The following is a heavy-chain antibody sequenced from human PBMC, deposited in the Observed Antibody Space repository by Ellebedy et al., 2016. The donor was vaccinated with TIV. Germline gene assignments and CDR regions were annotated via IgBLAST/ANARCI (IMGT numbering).Heavy chain of an antibody. Sequence: GESLKISXAASGFTFDDYTMHWVRQAPGKGLEWVSLISWDGGSTYYADSVKGRFTISRDNSKNTLYLQMNSLRAEDTAVYYCASSTSRYYYYGIDVWGQGTTVTVSS. V-gene: IGHV3-43*01. CDR3: ASSTSRYYYYGIDV. CDR1: GFTFDDYT. J-gene: IGHJ6*02. CDR2: ISWDGGST. D-gene: IGHD2-2*01.